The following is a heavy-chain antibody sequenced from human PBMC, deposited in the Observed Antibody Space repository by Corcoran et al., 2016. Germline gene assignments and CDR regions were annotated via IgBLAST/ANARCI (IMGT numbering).Heavy chain of an antibody. J-gene: IGHJ4*02. CDR1: GYTFTSYA. CDR3: AREGGYGSRDY. CDR2: MNPNRGNA. D-gene: IGHD6-13*01. Sequence: QVQLVQSGAEVKKPGASVKVSCKASGYTFTSYAINWVRQATGQGLEWMGWMNPNRGNAGYTQKFQGRVTMTRNTSISTAYIELSSLRSEDTAVYYWAREGGYGSRDYWGQGTLVTVSS. V-gene: IGHV1-8*01.